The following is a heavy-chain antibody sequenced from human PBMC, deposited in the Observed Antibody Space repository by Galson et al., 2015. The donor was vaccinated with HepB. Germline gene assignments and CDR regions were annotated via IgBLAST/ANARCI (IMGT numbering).Heavy chain of an antibody. Sequence: SLRLSCAASGFTFSSYTMHWVRQAPGQGLEWVALISSHGSSKFYADSVKGRFTISRDNSKNTLYLQMNNLRAEDTAVYYCARENGIPTVSVFDHWGQGTLVTVSS. D-gene: IGHD2-2*01. V-gene: IGHV3-30-3*01. J-gene: IGHJ4*02. CDR2: ISSHGSSK. CDR3: ARENGIPTVSVFDH. CDR1: GFTFSSYT.